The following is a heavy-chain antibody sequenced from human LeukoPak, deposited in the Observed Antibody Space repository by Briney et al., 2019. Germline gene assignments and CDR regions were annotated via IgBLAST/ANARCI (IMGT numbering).Heavy chain of an antibody. CDR2: IIPNSGGT. CDR3: STEDKYCSSSACGDS. D-gene: IGHD2-2*01. V-gene: IGHV1-2*02. CDR1: GYTFSDYY. Sequence: ASVKVSCKTSGYTFSDYYMHWVRQAPGQGLEWMGYIIPNSGGTTYAQKFQGRVTMTRDTSISAAYLDLSGLRSDDTAVYYCSTEDKYCSSSACGDSWGQGTLVTVSS. J-gene: IGHJ4*02.